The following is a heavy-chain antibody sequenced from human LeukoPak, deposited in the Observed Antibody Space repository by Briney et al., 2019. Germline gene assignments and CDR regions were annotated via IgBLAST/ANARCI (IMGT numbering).Heavy chain of an antibody. CDR1: GFTFSSYS. CDR2: ISSSSSYI. CDR3: AELGTTMIGGV. J-gene: IGHJ6*04. V-gene: IGHV3-21*01. Sequence: GGSLRLSCAASGFTFSSYSMNWVRQAPGKGLEWVSSISSSSSYIYYADSVKGRFTIARDNAKKSLYLQMNSLRAEDTAVYYCAELGTTMIGGVWGKGTTVTISS. D-gene: IGHD3-10*02.